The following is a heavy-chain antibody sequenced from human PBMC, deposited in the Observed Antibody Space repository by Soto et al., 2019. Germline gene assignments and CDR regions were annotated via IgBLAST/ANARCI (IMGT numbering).Heavy chain of an antibody. V-gene: IGHV3-33*01. D-gene: IGHD3-10*02. CDR3: GREPYVSYYGVDV. Sequence: GGSLRLSCEASGFNFSDYGMHWVRQAPGKGLQWVAHIWYDGSGEYYGDSMKGRFRVSRDNSKNTLYLQMDRLRAEDTARYYCGREPYVSYYGVDVWGQGTTVTVSS. CDR2: IWYDGSGE. CDR1: GFNFSDYG. J-gene: IGHJ6*02.